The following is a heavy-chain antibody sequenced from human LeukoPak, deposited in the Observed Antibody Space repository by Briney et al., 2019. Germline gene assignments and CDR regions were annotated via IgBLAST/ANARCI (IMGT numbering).Heavy chain of an antibody. D-gene: IGHD3-10*01. CDR2: IIGSAVNT. J-gene: IGHJ4*02. CDR3: AKYTSGTSYRGLDQ. Sequence: GGSLRLSCAASGFTLSSYGMQWVRQAPGKGLEWVSTIIGSAVNTYYADSVKGRFTISRDDSKNTVYLQMNSLRAEDTAVYSCAKYTSGTSYRGLDQWGQGTLVTVSS. CDR1: GFTLSSYG. V-gene: IGHV3-23*01.